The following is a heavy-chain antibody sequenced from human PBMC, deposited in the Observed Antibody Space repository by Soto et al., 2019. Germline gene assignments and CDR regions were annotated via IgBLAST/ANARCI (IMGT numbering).Heavy chain of an antibody. Sequence: QVHLQQWGAGLLKPSETLSLTCAVYGGSFSGYYWSWIRQPPGKGLEWIGEINHSGSTNYNPSLKSRVSISVGTSNNQSSLKLSSVTAADTAVYYCARGRGDGYNQHWYFDLWGRGTLVTVSS. V-gene: IGHV4-34*01. J-gene: IGHJ2*01. CDR2: INHSGST. CDR3: ARGRGDGYNQHWYFDL. CDR1: GGSFSGYY. D-gene: IGHD3-10*01.